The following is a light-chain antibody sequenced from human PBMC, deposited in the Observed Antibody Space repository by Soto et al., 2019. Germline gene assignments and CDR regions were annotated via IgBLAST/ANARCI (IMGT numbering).Light chain of an antibody. J-gene: IGKJ1*01. CDR3: QQYNNWPPAT. CDR1: QSVSSK. Sequence: EIVMTQSPATLSVSPGERATLSCRASQSVSSKLAWYQQKPGQAPRLLIYRASTRATDIPARFSGSGSGTEFTLTISSLQPEDFAVYYCQQYNNWPPATFGQGTKVDIK. CDR2: RAS. V-gene: IGKV3-15*01.